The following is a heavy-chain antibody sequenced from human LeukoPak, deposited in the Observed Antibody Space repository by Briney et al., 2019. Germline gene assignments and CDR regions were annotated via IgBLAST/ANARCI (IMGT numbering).Heavy chain of an antibody. CDR3: ARSLWFGELLYLFDY. V-gene: IGHV1-18*01. CDR1: GYTFTTYG. CDR2: ISVYNGHT. J-gene: IGHJ4*02. D-gene: IGHD3-10*01. Sequence: ASVKVSCKASGYTFTTYGIIWVRQAPGQGLEWMGWISVYNGHTMYAQKFQGRVTITRDTSASTAYMELSSLRSEDTAVYYCARSLWFGELLYLFDYWGQGTLVTVSS.